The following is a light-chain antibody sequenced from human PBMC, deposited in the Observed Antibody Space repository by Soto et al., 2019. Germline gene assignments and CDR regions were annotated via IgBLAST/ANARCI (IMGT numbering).Light chain of an antibody. CDR2: GAS. V-gene: IGKV3-11*01. J-gene: IGKJ1*01. Sequence: EIVMTQSPATLSLSPGERATLSCRASQGISTYLAWYQQKPGQAPRLLIHGASNRAAGIPARFSGSGSGTDFTLPSSDVQPEDFAIHYCQQRERWPRKFGQGTKVDIK. CDR1: QGISTY. CDR3: QQRERWPRK.